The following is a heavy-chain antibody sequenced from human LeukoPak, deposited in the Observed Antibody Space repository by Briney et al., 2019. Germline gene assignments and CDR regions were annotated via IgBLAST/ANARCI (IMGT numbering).Heavy chain of an antibody. CDR1: GYSFTSYW. Sequence: GESLKISCKGSGYSFTSYWIGWVRQMPGKGLEWMGIIYPGDSETIYSPPFQGQVTISVDKSISTAFLQWNSLKTSDTAMYYCARQANLALYEHFDIWGQGTVVTVSS. D-gene: IGHD1/OR15-1a*01. V-gene: IGHV5-51*01. CDR2: IYPGDSET. CDR3: ARQANLALYEHFDI. J-gene: IGHJ3*02.